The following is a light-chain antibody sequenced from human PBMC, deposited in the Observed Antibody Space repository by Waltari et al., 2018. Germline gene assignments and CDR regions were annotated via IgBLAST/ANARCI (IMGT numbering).Light chain of an antibody. Sequence: QLVLTQSPSASASLGASVKLTCTLSSGHSSNVIAWLQQQPEKGPRYLMKVNSDGSHSKVYDIPDLFSCSTSGADRYLTISIVQPEDEADYYFQAGGHGTWVFGGGTKLTVL. CDR3: QAGGHGTWV. CDR2: VNSDGSH. V-gene: IGLV4-69*01. CDR1: SGHSSNV. J-gene: IGLJ3*02.